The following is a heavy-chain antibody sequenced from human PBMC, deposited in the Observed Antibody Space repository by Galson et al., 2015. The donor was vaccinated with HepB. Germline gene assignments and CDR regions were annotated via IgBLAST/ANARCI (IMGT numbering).Heavy chain of an antibody. D-gene: IGHD3-10*01. CDR2: ISSYSGNT. CDR3: VRGGGGHDLNAFDI. V-gene: IGHV1-18*01. CDR1: GYTSATDG. Sequence: SVKVSCKASGYTSATDGFAWVRQARGQGLEWMGWISSYSGNTYYSQKFEDRVTVTTDTSTSTAYMELRSLSSDDTAVYYCVRGGGGHDLNAFDIWGQGTMVTVSS. J-gene: IGHJ3*02.